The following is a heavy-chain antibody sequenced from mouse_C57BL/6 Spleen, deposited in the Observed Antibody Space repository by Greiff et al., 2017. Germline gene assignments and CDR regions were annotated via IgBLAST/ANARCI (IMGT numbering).Heavy chain of an antibody. Sequence: EVQLVESGGDLVKPGGSLKLSCAASGFTFSSYGMSWVRQTPDKRLGWVATISSGGSYTYYPDSVKGRFTISRDNAKNTLYLQRSSLKSEDTAMYYCARQRGYYGSSYERTLDYWGQGTSVTVSS. V-gene: IGHV5-6*01. D-gene: IGHD1-1*01. CDR1: GFTFSSYG. CDR2: ISSGGSYT. J-gene: IGHJ4*01. CDR3: ARQRGYYGSSYERTLDY.